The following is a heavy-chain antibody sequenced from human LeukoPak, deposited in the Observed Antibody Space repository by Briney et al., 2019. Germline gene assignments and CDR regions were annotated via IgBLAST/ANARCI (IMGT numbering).Heavy chain of an antibody. CDR3: HRYCSGGSCLDY. V-gene: IGHV4-34*08. J-gene: IGHJ4*02. Sequence: PGGSLRLSCAASGFTFSSYSMNWVRQPPGKGLEWIGEINHSGSTNYNPSLKSRVTISVDTSKNQFSLKLSSVTAADTAVYYCHRYCSGGSCLDYWGQGTLVTVSS. CDR2: INHSGST. D-gene: IGHD2-15*01. CDR1: GFTFSSYS.